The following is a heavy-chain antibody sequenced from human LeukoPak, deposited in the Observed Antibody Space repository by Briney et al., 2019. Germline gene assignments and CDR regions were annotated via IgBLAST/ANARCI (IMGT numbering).Heavy chain of an antibody. CDR1: GFTFSSYG. Sequence: PGGSLRLSCAASGFTFSSYGMHWVRQAPGKGLEWVAVIWYGGSNKYYADSVKGRFTISRDNSKNTLYLQMNSLRAEDTAVYYCAKDVIRRDDSSGHRHTAFDYWGQGTLVTVSS. D-gene: IGHD3-22*01. CDR3: AKDVIRRDDSSGHRHTAFDY. CDR2: IWYGGSNK. J-gene: IGHJ4*02. V-gene: IGHV3-30*02.